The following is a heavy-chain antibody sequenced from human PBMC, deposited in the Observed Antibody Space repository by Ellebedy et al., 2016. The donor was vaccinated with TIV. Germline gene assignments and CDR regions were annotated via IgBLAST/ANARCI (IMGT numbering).Heavy chain of an antibody. CDR1: LGSISSYY. J-gene: IGHJ5*02. V-gene: IGHV4-59*01. CDR3: ARGYSSGWYNGFDP. CDR2: IYYSGST. Sequence: MPSETLSLTCTVSLGSISSYYWSWIPQTPGKGLEWIGYIYYSGSTNDNPALKSRVTISVDTSKNQFSLKLRSMTAADTAVYYCARGYSSGWYNGFDPWGQGTLVTVSS. D-gene: IGHD6-19*01.